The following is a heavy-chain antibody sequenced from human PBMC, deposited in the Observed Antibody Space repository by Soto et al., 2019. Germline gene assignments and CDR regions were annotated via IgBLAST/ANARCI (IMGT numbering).Heavy chain of an antibody. CDR3: TTIFGVVTSDAFDI. V-gene: IGHV3-15*01. D-gene: IGHD3-3*02. CDR1: GFTFSNAW. Sequence: EVQLVESGGGLVKPGGSLRLSCAASGFTFSNAWMSWVRQAPGKGLEWVGRIKRKTDGGTTDYAAPVKGRFTISRDDSKNTLYVQMNSLKTEDTAVYYGTTIFGVVTSDAFDIWRQGTMVTVSS. J-gene: IGHJ3*02. CDR2: IKRKTDGGTT.